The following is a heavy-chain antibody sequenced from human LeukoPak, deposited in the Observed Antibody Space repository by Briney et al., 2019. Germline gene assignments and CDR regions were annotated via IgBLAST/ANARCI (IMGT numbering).Heavy chain of an antibody. CDR1: GFIFSENA. V-gene: IGHV3-30*02. CDR3: AEDFWNFRDS. D-gene: IGHD3-3*01. Sequence: GGSLRLSCATSGFIFSENAMHWVRQTPDKGLDWVAYMGVDDNFKEYADSVRGRFTVSRDNSKNTLYLQMNSLKRDDTGMYFCAEDFWNFRDSWGQGTLVTVSS. J-gene: IGHJ4*02. CDR2: MGVDDNFK.